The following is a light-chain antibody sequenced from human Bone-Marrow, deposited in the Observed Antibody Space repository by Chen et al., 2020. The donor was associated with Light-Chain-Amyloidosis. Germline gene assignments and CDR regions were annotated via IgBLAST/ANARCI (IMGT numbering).Light chain of an antibody. CDR3: QQSDSMSSIA. CDR1: QRISNY. V-gene: IGKV1-39*01. CDR2: AAS. J-gene: IGKJ5*01. Sequence: DIQMTQSPSSLSASVGDRVTITCRASQRISNYLNWYQQKPGKAPKLLIHAASTLQSGVPLRFSGRGSGTDLILTISSVQPEDFAIYYCQQSDSMSSIAFGQGTRLEIK.